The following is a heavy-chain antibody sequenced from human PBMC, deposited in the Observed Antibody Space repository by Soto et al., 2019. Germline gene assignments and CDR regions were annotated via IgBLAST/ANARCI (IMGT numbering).Heavy chain of an antibody. V-gene: IGHV1-3*01. D-gene: IGHD6-19*01. Sequence: ASVKVSCKASGYTFTIYAMHWVLQAPGQRLEWMGWINAGNGNTKYSQKFQGRVTITRDTSASTAYMELSSLRSEDTAVYYCARAVAGTVNWFDPWGQGTLVTVSS. CDR3: ARAVAGTVNWFDP. CDR2: INAGNGNT. CDR1: GYTFTIYA. J-gene: IGHJ5*02.